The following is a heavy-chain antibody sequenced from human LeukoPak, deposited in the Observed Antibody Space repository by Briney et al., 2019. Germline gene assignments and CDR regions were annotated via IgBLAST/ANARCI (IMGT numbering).Heavy chain of an antibody. J-gene: IGHJ4*02. CDR1: GFTFSSYA. D-gene: IGHD3-3*01. CDR2: ISSSSSTI. CDR3: ARDHRFYNFWSAYYYDY. V-gene: IGHV3-48*01. Sequence: GGSLRLSCAASGFTFSSYAMHWVRQAPGKGLEWVSYISSSSSTIYYADSVKGRFTISRDNARNSLYLQMNSLRAEDTAVYYYARDHRFYNFWSAYYYDYWGQGTLVTVSS.